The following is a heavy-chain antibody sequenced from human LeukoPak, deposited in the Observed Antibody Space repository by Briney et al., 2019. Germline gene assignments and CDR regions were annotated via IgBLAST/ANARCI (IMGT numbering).Heavy chain of an antibody. CDR1: GGTFSSYA. CDR2: IIPILGIA. D-gene: IGHD3-22*01. V-gene: IGHV1-69*04. J-gene: IGHJ4*02. CDR3: ATVQEGGRDSSGYGDFDY. Sequence: SVKVSCKASGGTFSSYAISWVRQAPGQGLEWMGRIIPILGIANYAQKFQGRVTMTEDTSTDTAYMELSSLRSEDTAVYYCATVQEGGRDSSGYGDFDYWGQGTLVTVSS.